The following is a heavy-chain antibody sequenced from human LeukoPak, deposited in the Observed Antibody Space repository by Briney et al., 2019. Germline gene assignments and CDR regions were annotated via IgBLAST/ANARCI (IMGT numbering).Heavy chain of an antibody. CDR3: AREATLDYDILTGYRIDY. CDR1: GYTFTGYY. D-gene: IGHD3-9*01. CDR2: INPNSGGT. J-gene: IGHJ4*02. Sequence: ASVKVSCKASGYTFTGYYMHWVRQAPGQGLEWMGWINPNSGGTNYAQKFQGRVTMTRDTSISTAYMELSRLRSDDTAVYYCAREATLDYDILTGYRIDYWGQGTLVTVSS. V-gene: IGHV1-2*02.